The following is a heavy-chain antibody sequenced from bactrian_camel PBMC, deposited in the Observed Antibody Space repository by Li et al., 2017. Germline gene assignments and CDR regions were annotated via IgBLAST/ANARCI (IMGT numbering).Heavy chain of an antibody. CDR2: IYTGGGVP. D-gene: IGHD5*01. CDR3: AADTGRYCTGSLLDYQYDY. CDR1: GSSTSTNC. Sequence: HVQLVESGGGSAQAGGSLRLSCAASGSSTSTNCLAWFRQAPGKEREGVATIYTGGGVPDYADFVKGRFTLSYDKSKNTVYLQMNNLSPEDTAVYYCAADTGRYCTGSLLDYQYDYWGQGTQVTVS. V-gene: IGHV3S1*01. J-gene: IGHJ4*01.